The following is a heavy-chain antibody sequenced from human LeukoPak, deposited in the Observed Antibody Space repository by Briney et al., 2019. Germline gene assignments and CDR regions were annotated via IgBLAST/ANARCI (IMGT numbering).Heavy chain of an antibody. CDR2: IFPGDSDT. CDR1: GYRFDAHW. CDR3: ARRAGNYESSGYYSFDY. J-gene: IGHJ4*02. D-gene: IGHD3-22*01. Sequence: GESLKISCKGSGYRFDAHWIGWVRQMPGKGLEWTGIIFPGDSDTTYSPSFQGQFAISADKSTTTVYLQWSSLRDSDTAMYYCARRAGNYESSGYYSFDYWGQGTLVTVSS. V-gene: IGHV5-51*01.